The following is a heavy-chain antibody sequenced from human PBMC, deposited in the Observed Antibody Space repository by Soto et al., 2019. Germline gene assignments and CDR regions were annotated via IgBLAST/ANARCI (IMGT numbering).Heavy chain of an antibody. CDR1: GGTFSSYT. CDR3: ARDPGPDEGFDY. V-gene: IGHV1-69*08. Sequence: QVQLVQSGAEVKKPGSSVKVSFKASGGTFSSYTISWVRQAPGQGLEWMGRIIPILGIANYAQKFQGRVTITADKSTSTAYMELSSLRSEDTAVYYCARDPGPDEGFDYWGQGTLVTVSS. J-gene: IGHJ4*02. CDR2: IIPILGIA.